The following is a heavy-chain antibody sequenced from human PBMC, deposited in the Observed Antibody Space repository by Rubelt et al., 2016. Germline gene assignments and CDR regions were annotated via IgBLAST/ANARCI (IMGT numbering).Heavy chain of an antibody. D-gene: IGHD5-12*01. Sequence: GLVKPSETLSLTCTVSGGSISSYYWSWIRQPPGKGLEWIGHVHYSGSTDYNPSLKSRVTISVDTSKKQFSLKVRSVTAADTAVYYCARTSGYNYDEAFDIWGQGTMVTVSS. CDR1: GGSISSYY. V-gene: IGHV4-59*08. CDR3: ARTSGYNYDEAFDI. CDR2: VHYSGST. J-gene: IGHJ3*02.